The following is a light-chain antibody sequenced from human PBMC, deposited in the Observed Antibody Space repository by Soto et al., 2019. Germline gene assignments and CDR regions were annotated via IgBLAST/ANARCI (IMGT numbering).Light chain of an antibody. CDR2: AAS. CDR1: QSVSSC. Sequence: DIQMTQSPSSLSASVGDRVTVTCRASQSVSSCLNWYQQKTGKAPKLLLYAASCLQSGLPSRFSGSGSTTYFTLIISSLQPEDFATYYCQQSHSTPYTFGQGTKLDIK. V-gene: IGKV1-39*01. J-gene: IGKJ2*01. CDR3: QQSHSTPYT.